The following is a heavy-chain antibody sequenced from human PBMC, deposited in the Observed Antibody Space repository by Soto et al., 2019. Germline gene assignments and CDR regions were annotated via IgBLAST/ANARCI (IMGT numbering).Heavy chain of an antibody. CDR1: GGTFSSYA. Sequence: QVQLVQSGAEVKKTGSSVKVSCKASGGTFSSYAISWVRQAPGQGLEWMGGSIPIFGTANYAQKFQGRVTITADESTSTAYMELSSLRSEDTAVYYCARDYGGSSWDVWFDPWGQGTLVTVSS. CDR3: ARDYGGSSWDVWFDP. D-gene: IGHD6-13*01. CDR2: SIPIFGTA. J-gene: IGHJ5*02. V-gene: IGHV1-69*01.